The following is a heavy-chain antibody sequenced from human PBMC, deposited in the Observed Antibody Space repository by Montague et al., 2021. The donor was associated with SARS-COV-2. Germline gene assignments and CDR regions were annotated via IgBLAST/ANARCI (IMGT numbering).Heavy chain of an antibody. CDR3: TIEGHITTICSGCPRNWFDP. D-gene: IGHD2-2*01. J-gene: IGHJ5*02. CDR2: ISTTGSP. Sequence: TLSLTCTLSGDSISRNNLYWTWIRQPAGKGLEWIGRISTTGSPEYNPSLKSRVTLSLDTSKNQFSLGLRSVTAADTAMYYCTIEGHITTICSGCPRNWFDPWGQGTLVTVSS. V-gene: IGHV4-61*02. CDR1: GDSISRNNLY.